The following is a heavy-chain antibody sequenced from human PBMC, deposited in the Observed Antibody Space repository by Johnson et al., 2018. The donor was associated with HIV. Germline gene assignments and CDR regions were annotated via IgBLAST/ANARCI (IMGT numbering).Heavy chain of an antibody. J-gene: IGHJ3*02. Sequence: QVQLVESGGGLVKPGGSLRLSCAASGFTFTNAWMHWVRQAPGKGLEWVAFIRYDGSSNFYPDSVKGRFTISRDNSKNTLYLQMNNLGPEDTAVYYCAKPSTESAFDIWGQGTMVTVSS. V-gene: IGHV3-30*02. D-gene: IGHD1-1*01. CDR1: GFTFTNAW. CDR2: IRYDGSSN. CDR3: AKPSTESAFDI.